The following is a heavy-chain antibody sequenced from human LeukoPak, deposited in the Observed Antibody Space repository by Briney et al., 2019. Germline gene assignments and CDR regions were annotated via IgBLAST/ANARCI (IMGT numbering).Heavy chain of an antibody. Sequence: GGSLRLSCAASGFTFSSFSIHSVGQAPGKGLEWVAVIWYDGSNKYYADSVKDRFTISRDNSKNTLYLQMNSLRAEDTAVYYCVKCSSTRNVPYYCFDHWGQGTLVTVSS. CDR1: GFTFSSFS. CDR2: IWYDGSNK. CDR3: VKCSSTRNVPYYCFDH. J-gene: IGHJ4*02. V-gene: IGHV3-33*06. D-gene: IGHD6-13*01.